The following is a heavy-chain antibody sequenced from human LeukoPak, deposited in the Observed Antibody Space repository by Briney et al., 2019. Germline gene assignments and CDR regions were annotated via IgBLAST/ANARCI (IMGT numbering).Heavy chain of an antibody. Sequence: ASVKVSCKAFGYTFTRYYMHWVRQAPGQGPEWMGVISPSGGSTTYAQKFQGRVTLTRDMSTSTDYLELSSLRSEDTAVYYCARDRSRAVRGVNGLVVGYWGQGTLVTVSS. CDR2: ISPSGGST. CDR1: GYTFTRYY. J-gene: IGHJ4*02. V-gene: IGHV1-46*01. CDR3: ARDRSRAVRGVNGLVVGY. D-gene: IGHD3-10*01.